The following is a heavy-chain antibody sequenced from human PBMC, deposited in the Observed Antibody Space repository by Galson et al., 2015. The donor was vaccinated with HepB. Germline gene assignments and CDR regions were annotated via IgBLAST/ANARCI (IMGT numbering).Heavy chain of an antibody. Sequence: SLRLSCAASGFTFSNYWMSWVRQAPGKGLEWVANIKQDGSEKYYVDSVKGRFTISRDNAKNSLYLQMNSLRVEDTAVYYCGRPLRGSSPYDAFDIWGQGTMVTVSS. J-gene: IGHJ3*02. CDR2: IKQDGSEK. V-gene: IGHV3-7*01. D-gene: IGHD3-10*01. CDR1: GFTFSNYW. CDR3: GRPLRGSSPYDAFDI.